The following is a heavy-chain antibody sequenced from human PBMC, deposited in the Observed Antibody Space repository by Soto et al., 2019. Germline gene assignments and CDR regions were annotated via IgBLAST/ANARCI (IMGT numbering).Heavy chain of an antibody. D-gene: IGHD2-2*01. V-gene: IGHV4-61*01. CDR3: ASLFTTRRAYYGMDV. Sequence: SETLSLTCTVSGGSVSNGSYYWSWIRQPPGKGLEWIGYIYYSGSTNYNPSLKSRVTISVDTSKNQFSLKLSSVTAADTAVYYCASLFTTRRAYYGMDVWGQGTTVTSP. J-gene: IGHJ6*02. CDR1: GGSVSNGSYY. CDR2: IYYSGST.